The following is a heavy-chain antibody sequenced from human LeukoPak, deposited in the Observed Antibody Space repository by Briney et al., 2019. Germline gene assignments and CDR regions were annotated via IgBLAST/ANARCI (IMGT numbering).Heavy chain of an antibody. CDR1: GGSFSGYY. CDR2: IYYSGST. V-gene: IGHV4-59*01. J-gene: IGHJ5*02. Sequence: SETLSLTCAVYGGSFSGYYWSWIRQPPGKGLEWIGYIYYSGSTNYNPSLKSRVTISVDTSKNQFSLKLSSVTAADTAVYYCARETARWFDPWGQGTLATVSS. CDR3: ARETARWFDP.